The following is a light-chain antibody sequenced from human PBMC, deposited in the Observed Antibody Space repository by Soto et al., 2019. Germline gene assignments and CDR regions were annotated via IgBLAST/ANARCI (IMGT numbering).Light chain of an antibody. Sequence: EILLAQSPATLSLSPGEIATLSFSASQSVNNFLAWYQQKPGQAPRLLIFDASYRASGIPGRFSGSGSGTDFTLTISSLEPEDFAVYYCQQRSSWPATFGPGTKVDIK. J-gene: IGKJ3*01. CDR1: QSVNNF. CDR3: QQRSSWPAT. V-gene: IGKV3-11*01. CDR2: DAS.